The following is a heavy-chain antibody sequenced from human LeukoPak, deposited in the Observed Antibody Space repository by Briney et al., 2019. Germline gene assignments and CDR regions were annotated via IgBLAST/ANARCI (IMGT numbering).Heavy chain of an antibody. CDR3: TSFQGYGDYYYYGMDV. Sequence: GRSLRLSCTASGFTFGDYSMSWVRQAPGKGLEWVGFIRSKAYGGTTEYAASVKGRFTISRDDSKSIAYLQMNSLETEDTAVYYCTSFQGYGDYYYYGMDVWGQGTTVTVSS. CDR2: IRSKAYGGTT. V-gene: IGHV3-49*04. J-gene: IGHJ6*02. CDR1: GFTFGDYS. D-gene: IGHD4-17*01.